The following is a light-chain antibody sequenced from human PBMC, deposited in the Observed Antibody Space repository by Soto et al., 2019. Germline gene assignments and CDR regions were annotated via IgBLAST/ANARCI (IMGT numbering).Light chain of an antibody. V-gene: IGKV1-13*02. J-gene: IGKJ4*01. Sequence: IQLTQSPSSLSASVGDRVTITCRAGQDIGSALAWYQQRPGKAPKLLLYDASNLEAGVPSRFCGSGSGTDFTLTITSLRPEDFATYYCQQCNGFPLTCGGGTKVQIK. CDR2: DAS. CDR1: QDIGSA. CDR3: QQCNGFPLT.